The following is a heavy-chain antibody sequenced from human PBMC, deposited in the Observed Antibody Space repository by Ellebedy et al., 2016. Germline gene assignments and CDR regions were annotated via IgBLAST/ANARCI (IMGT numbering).Heavy chain of an antibody. CDR1: GFTFSSYA. Sequence: GESLKISCAASGFTFSSYAMSWVRQAPGKGLEWVSAISDSGGNTYYADSVMGRFTISRDNSKNTLYLQMNTLRAEDTAVYYCAKEMPLSVAGDWGQGTLVTVSS. J-gene: IGHJ4*02. CDR3: AKEMPLSVAGD. CDR2: ISDSGGNT. V-gene: IGHV3-23*01. D-gene: IGHD6-19*01.